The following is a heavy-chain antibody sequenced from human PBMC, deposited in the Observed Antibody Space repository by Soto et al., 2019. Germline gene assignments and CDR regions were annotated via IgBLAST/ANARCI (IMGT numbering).Heavy chain of an antibody. V-gene: IGHV4-31*03. CDR2: IYYSGST. J-gene: IGHJ4*02. CDR1: GGSISSGGYY. CDR3: ARARGDYVWGSYRSYYFDY. Sequence: SETLSLTCTVSGGSISSGGYYWSWIRQHPGKGLEWIGYIYYSGSTYYNPSLKSRVTISVDTSKNQFSLKLSSVTAADTAVYYCARARGDYVWGSYRSYYFDYWGQGTLVTVSS. D-gene: IGHD3-16*02.